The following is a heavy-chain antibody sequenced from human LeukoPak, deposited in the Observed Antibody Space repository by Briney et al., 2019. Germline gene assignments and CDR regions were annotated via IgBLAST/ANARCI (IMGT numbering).Heavy chain of an antibody. CDR2: VSANDGST. CDR3: AKALSYSGYDYYFGS. CDR1: GFTFSSYA. Sequence: GGSLRLSCAASGFTFSSYAMSWVRQAPGKGLEWVSTVSANDGSTYYADSAKGRFIISRDNSKNTLYLQMSSPRAEDTALYYCAKALSYSGYDYYFGSWGEGTLVTVSS. D-gene: IGHD5-12*01. V-gene: IGHV3-23*01. J-gene: IGHJ4*02.